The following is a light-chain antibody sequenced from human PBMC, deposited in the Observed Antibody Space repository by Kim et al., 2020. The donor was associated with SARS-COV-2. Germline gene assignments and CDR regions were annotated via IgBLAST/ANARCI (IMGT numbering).Light chain of an antibody. J-gene: IGLJ3*02. CDR2: DVS. CDR1: ISDVGGYND. CDR3: CSYAGSWV. Sequence: SPGQSVTISCTGTISDVGGYNDVSWYQQHPGKAPKLMIYDVSKRPSGVPDRFSGSKSGNTASLTISGLQAEDEADYYCCSYAGSWVFGGGTKVTVL. V-gene: IGLV2-11*01.